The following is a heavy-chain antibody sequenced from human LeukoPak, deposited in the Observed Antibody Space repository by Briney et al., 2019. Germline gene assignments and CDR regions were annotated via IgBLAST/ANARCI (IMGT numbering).Heavy chain of an antibody. D-gene: IGHD5-12*01. J-gene: IGHJ6*02. CDR3: ARSQGSGYLNRYYYYGMDV. V-gene: IGHV3-30*04. CDR1: GFAFSSYA. CDR2: ISYDGSNK. Sequence: GGSLRLSCAASGFAFSSYAMHWVRQAPGKGLEWVAVISYDGSNKYYADSVKGRFTISRDNSKNTLYLQMNSLRAEDTAVYYCARSQGSGYLNRYYYYGMDVWGQGTTVTVSS.